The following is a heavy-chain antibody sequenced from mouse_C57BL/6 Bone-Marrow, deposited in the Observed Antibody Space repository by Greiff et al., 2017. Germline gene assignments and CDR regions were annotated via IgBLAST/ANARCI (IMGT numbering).Heavy chain of an antibody. CDR2: ISSGGSYT. CDR3: ARDDWYFDV. CDR1: GFTFSSYG. V-gene: IGHV5-6*01. J-gene: IGHJ1*03. Sequence: EVKLMESGGDLVKPGGSLKLSCAASGFTFSSYGMSWVRQTPDKRLEWVATISSGGSYTYYPDSVKGRVTISRDKAKNTLYLQMSSLKSEDTAMXYCARDDWYFDVWGTGTTVTVSS.